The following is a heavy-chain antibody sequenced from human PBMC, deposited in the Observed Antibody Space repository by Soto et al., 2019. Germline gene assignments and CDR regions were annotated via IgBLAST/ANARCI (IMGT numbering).Heavy chain of an antibody. V-gene: IGHV1-69*01. D-gene: IGHD3-22*01. CDR2: IIPIFGTA. CDR1: GGTFSSYA. J-gene: IGHJ6*02. Sequence: QVQLVQSGAEVKKPGSSVKVSCKASGGTFSSYAISWVRQAPGQGLEWMGGIIPIFGTANYAQKFQGRVTITADESTSTAYMELSSLRSEDTAVYYCARDRGLSYYDSSGHEESGMDVWGQGTTVTVSS. CDR3: ARDRGLSYYDSSGHEESGMDV.